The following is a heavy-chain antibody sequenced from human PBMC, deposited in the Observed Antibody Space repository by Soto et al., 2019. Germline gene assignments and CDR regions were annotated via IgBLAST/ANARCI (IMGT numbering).Heavy chain of an antibody. CDR2: INAGNGNT. CDR1: GYTFTSYA. CDR3: ARANPHNSSSRYGMDV. J-gene: IGHJ6*02. V-gene: IGHV1-3*01. D-gene: IGHD6-13*01. Sequence: GASVKVSCKASGYTFTSYAMHWVRQAPGQRLEWMGWINAGNGNTKYSQKFQGRVTITRDTSASRAYMDLSSLRSEDTAVYYCARANPHNSSSRYGMDVWGQGTTVTVSS.